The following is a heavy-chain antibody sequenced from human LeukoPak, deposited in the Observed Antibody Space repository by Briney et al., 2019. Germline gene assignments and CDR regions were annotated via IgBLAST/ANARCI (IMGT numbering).Heavy chain of an antibody. V-gene: IGHV4-59*01. CDR3: ARDLGSSFDY. CDR2: IYYNGST. Sequence: SETLSLTCTVSGGSISSYYWSWIRQPPGKGLEWIGYIYYNGSTNYNPSLKSRVTISVDTSKNQFSLKLSSVTAADTAVYYCARDLGSSFDYWGQGTLVTVSS. D-gene: IGHD2/OR15-2a*01. CDR1: GGSISSYY. J-gene: IGHJ4*02.